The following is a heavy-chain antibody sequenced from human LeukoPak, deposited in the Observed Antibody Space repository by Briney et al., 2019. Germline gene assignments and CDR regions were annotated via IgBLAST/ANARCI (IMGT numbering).Heavy chain of an antibody. CDR3: ARVRYDILTAPYYYYYMDV. J-gene: IGHJ6*03. V-gene: IGHV1-2*02. Sequence: ASVKVSCKASGYTFTGYYIHWVRQAPGQGLEWMGWINPQNAGTNYAQKFQGRVTMTRDTSISTAYMELSRLRSDDTAVYYCARVRYDILTAPYYYYYMDVWGKGTTVTVSS. CDR2: INPQNAGT. D-gene: IGHD3-9*01. CDR1: GYTFTGYY.